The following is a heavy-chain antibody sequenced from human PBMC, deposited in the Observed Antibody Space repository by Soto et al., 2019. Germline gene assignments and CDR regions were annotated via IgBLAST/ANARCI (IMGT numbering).Heavy chain of an antibody. V-gene: IGHV4-31*03. D-gene: IGHD6-19*01. CDR2: IYYSGST. CDR1: GGSISSGGYY. J-gene: IGHJ4*02. CDR3: ASDDTRAGNHDFDY. Sequence: QVQLQESGPGLVKPSQTLSLTCTVSGGSISSGGYYWSWIRQHPVKGLEWIGYIYYSGSTYYNPSLKSRVTISVDTSKNQFSLKLSAVTAADTAVYHCASDDTRAGNHDFDYWGQGTMVTVSS.